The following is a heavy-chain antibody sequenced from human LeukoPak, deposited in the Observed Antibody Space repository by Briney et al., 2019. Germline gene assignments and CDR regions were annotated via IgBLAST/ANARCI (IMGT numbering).Heavy chain of an antibody. J-gene: IGHJ4*02. CDR3: AKGRYYDSSGYPIDY. V-gene: IGHV3-23*01. D-gene: IGHD3-22*01. CDR2: VSGGRGST. Sequence: VSGGRGSTHYADSVTGRFTISRDNSRNTLYLQMNSLRADDTAVYYCAKGRYYDSSGYPIDYWGQGTLVTVSS.